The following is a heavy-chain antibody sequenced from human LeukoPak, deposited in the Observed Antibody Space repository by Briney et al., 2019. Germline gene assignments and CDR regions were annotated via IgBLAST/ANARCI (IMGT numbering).Heavy chain of an antibody. V-gene: IGHV1-69*04. CDR1: GGTFSSYA. CDR2: IIPILGIA. CDR3: ARDTLVDTAMVRNYYGMDV. Sequence: SVKVSCKASGGTFSSYAISWVRQAPGQGLEWMGRIIPILGIANYAQKIQGRVTITADKSTSTAYMELSSLRSEDTAVYYCARDTLVDTAMVRNYYGMDVWGQGTTVTVSS. D-gene: IGHD5-18*01. J-gene: IGHJ6*02.